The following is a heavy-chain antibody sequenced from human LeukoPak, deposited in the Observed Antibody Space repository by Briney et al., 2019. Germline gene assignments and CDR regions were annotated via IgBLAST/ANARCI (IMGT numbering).Heavy chain of an antibody. J-gene: IGHJ6*04. Sequence: SETLSLTCTVSGGSFSSGGYYWSWIRQHPGKGLEWIGYIYYSGSTYYNPSLKSRVTISVDTSKNQFSLKLSSVTAADTAVYYCARVHPSYYYYGMDVWGKGTTVTVSS. CDR3: ARVHPSYYYYGMDV. CDR2: IYYSGST. CDR1: GGSFSSGGYY. V-gene: IGHV4-31*03.